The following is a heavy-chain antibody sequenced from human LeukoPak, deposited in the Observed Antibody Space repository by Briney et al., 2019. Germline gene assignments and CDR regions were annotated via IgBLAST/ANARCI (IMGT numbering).Heavy chain of an antibody. CDR2: ISYDGSNK. D-gene: IGHD6-13*01. CDR1: GFTVSSNY. Sequence: GGSLRLSCAASGFTVSSNYMSWVRQAPGKGLEWVAVISYDGSNKYYADSVKGRFTISRDNSKNTLYLQMNSLRAEDTAVYYCALLRGIAAAGNDYWGQGTLVTVSS. CDR3: ALLRGIAAAGNDY. J-gene: IGHJ4*02. V-gene: IGHV3-30*03.